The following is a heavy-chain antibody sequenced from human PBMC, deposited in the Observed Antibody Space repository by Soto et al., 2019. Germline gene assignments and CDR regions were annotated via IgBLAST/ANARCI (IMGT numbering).Heavy chain of an antibody. Sequence: GGSLRLSCAASGFTFSSYAMSWVRQAPGKGLEWVSAISGSGGSTYYADSVKGRFTISRDNSKNTLYLQMNSLRAEDTAVYYCAKGSLLLWFGELLEYYFDYWGQGTLVTVSS. J-gene: IGHJ4*02. D-gene: IGHD3-10*01. CDR3: AKGSLLLWFGELLEYYFDY. CDR2: ISGSGGST. CDR1: GFTFSSYA. V-gene: IGHV3-23*01.